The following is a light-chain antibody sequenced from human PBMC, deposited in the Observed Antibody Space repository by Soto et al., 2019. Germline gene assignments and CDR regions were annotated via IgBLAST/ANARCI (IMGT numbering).Light chain of an antibody. V-gene: IGKV1-27*01. J-gene: IGKJ4*01. CDR1: QDISNY. CDR3: QKYNSAPRT. Sequence: DIQMTQSPSSLSASVGDRVTITCRASQDISNYLAWYQQKPGKVPKLLIYAASTLQSGVPSRFSGSGSGTDFTLTNSSLQPEDVATYYCQKYNSAPRTFGGGTKVEIK. CDR2: AAS.